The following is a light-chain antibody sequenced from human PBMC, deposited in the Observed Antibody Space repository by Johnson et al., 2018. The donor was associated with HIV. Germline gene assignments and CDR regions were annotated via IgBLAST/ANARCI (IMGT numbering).Light chain of an antibody. J-gene: IGLJ1*01. Sequence: QSVLTQPPSVSAAPGQKVTISCSGIGSNIGDNYVSWYQHLPGTAPRLLIYDNNKRPSGIPDRFSGSKSGTSATLGITGLQPGDEADYYCGTWDSSLSAYVFGTGTKVTVL. CDR1: GSNIGDNY. CDR3: GTWDSSLSAYV. V-gene: IGLV1-51*01. CDR2: DNN.